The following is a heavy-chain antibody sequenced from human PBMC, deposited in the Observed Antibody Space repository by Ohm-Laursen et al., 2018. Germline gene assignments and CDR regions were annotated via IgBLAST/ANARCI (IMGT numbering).Heavy chain of an antibody. Sequence: SLRLSCSASGFTFSDYYMSWIRQAPGKGLEWVSYISSSGSTIYYADSVKGRFTISRDNAKNSLYLQMNSLRAEDTAVYYCARSSYYYDSSSRGAFDIWGQGTMVTVSS. J-gene: IGHJ3*02. CDR1: GFTFSDYY. CDR2: ISSSGSTI. D-gene: IGHD3-22*01. CDR3: ARSSYYYDSSSRGAFDI. V-gene: IGHV3-11*01.